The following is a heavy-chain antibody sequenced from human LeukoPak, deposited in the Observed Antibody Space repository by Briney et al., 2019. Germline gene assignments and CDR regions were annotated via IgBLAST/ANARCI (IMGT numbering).Heavy chain of an antibody. CDR2: INPSGGST. CDR1: GYTFTSYY. J-gene: IGHJ6*03. D-gene: IGHD3-10*01. V-gene: IGHV1-46*01. CDR3: ASHTITMVRRSYYYYYKDV. Sequence: ASVKVSCKASGYTFTSYYMHWVRQAPGQGLEWMGIINPSGGSTSYAQKFQGRVTMTRDMSTSTVYMELSSLRSEDTAVYYCASHTITMVRRSYYYYYKDVWGKGTTVTVSS.